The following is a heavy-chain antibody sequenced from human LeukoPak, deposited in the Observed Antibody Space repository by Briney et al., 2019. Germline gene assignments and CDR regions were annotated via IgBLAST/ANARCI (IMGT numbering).Heavy chain of an antibody. CDR2: INSDGSST. CDR1: GFTFSNYW. D-gene: IGHD6-13*01. V-gene: IGHV3-74*01. Sequence: GGSLRLSCAASGFTFSNYWMHWVRQTPGKGLVCVSRINSDGSSTSYVDSVKGRFTISRDNAKNSLYLQMNSLRAEDTALYYCARGPPRTAAGRYYYYYMDVWGKGTTVTVSS. CDR3: ARGPPRTAAGRYYYYYMDV. J-gene: IGHJ6*03.